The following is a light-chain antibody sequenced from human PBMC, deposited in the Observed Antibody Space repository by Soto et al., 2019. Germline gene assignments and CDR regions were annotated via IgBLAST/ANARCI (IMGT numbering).Light chain of an antibody. CDR2: GAS. V-gene: IGKV1-12*01. CDR1: QDVGTW. Sequence: DLQMTQSPSSVSAAIGDRVTITCRASQDVGTWVAWYQQQPGKPPKLLIYGASGLHTGVPSRFSGSGSGTDFTLTFSALHPEDFATYFWLQSHSFPLTFGGGTNVDIK. J-gene: IGKJ4*01. CDR3: LQSHSFPLT.